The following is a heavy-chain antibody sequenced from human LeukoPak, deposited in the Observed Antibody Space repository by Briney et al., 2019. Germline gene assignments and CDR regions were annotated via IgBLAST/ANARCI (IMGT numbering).Heavy chain of an antibody. V-gene: IGHV1-2*02. CDR3: ARDLGTRFANSFDI. Sequence: ASVKVSCKASGNTFTGYYMHWVRQAPGQGLEWMGWINPNSGGTNYAQKFQGRVTMTRDTSISTAYMELRWLGSDDTAVFYCARDLGTRFANSFDIWGHGTTVTVSS. J-gene: IGHJ3*02. CDR1: GNTFTGYY. D-gene: IGHD7-27*01. CDR2: INPNSGGT.